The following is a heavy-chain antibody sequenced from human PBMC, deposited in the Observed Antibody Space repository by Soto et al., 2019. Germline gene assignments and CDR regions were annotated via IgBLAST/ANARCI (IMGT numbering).Heavy chain of an antibody. CDR3: ARDFAADSQTDFDS. CDR2: ISGNGRII. J-gene: IGHJ4*02. Sequence: PGGSLRLSCATSGFIFSDYYMHWIRQAPGKGLEWISYISGNGRIIQYADSAKGRFTISRDNAQNSLYLQMNSLRAEDTALYFCARDFAADSQTDFDSWGQGPLVTVSS. CDR1: GFIFSDYY. V-gene: IGHV3-11*01. D-gene: IGHD2-21*02.